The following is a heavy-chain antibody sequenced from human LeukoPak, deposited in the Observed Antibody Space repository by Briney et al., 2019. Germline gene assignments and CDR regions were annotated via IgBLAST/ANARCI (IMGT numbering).Heavy chain of an antibody. V-gene: IGHV1-18*01. D-gene: IGHD3-22*01. Sequence: ASVKVSCKASGYTFTSYGISWVRQAPGQGLEWMGWISAYNGNTNYAQKLQGRVTMTTDTSTSTAYMELRSLRSDDTAVYYCARDLFERYYYDSSGYYYDYFDYWGQGTLVTVSS. CDR2: ISAYNGNT. CDR3: ARDLFERYYYDSSGYYYDYFDY. J-gene: IGHJ4*02. CDR1: GYTFTSYG.